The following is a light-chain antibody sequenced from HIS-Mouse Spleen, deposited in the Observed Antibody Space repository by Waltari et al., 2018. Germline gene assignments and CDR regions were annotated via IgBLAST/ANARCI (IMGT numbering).Light chain of an antibody. V-gene: IGLV2-23*01. J-gene: IGLJ2*01. CDR2: AGS. CDR3: CSYAGSSTHVV. Sequence: QSALTQPASVSGSPGQSITISCTGTSSDVGRYNLVSWYHQHPGKAPKLMIYAGSKRPSGVSNRFSGSKSGNTASLTISGLQAEDEADYYCCSYAGSSTHVVFGGGTKLTVL. CDR1: SSDVGRYNL.